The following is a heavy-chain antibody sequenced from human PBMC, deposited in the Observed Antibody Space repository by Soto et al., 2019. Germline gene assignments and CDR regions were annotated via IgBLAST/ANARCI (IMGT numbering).Heavy chain of an antibody. CDR2: IYYSGST. D-gene: IGHD1-26*01. CDR1: GVSIASDDHY. Sequence: SETLSLTCTVSGVSIASDDHYWSWIRQHPGKGLEWIGCIYYSGSTYYNPSLKSRVTISVDTSENQFSLKLSSVTAADTAVYYCARLSRTWEFDYWGQGTLVTVSS. J-gene: IGHJ4*02. CDR3: ARLSRTWEFDY. V-gene: IGHV4-39*01.